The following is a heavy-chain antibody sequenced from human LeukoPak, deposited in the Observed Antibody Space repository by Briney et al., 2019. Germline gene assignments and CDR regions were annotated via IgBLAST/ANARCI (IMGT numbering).Heavy chain of an antibody. Sequence: GGSLRLSCAASGDTFSNVWMSWVRQAPGKGLEWVGRIKSKTDGGTTDYAAPVKGRFTISRDDSKNTLNLQNSRRTEDNTAVYYCTPSIAVAGSLDYWGQGTLVTVSS. CDR1: GDTFSNVW. V-gene: IGHV3-15*01. J-gene: IGHJ4*02. CDR3: TPSIAVAGSLDY. CDR2: IKSKTDGGTT. D-gene: IGHD6-19*01.